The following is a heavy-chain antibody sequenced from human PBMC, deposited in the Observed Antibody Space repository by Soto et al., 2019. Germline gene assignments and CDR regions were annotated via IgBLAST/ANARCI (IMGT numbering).Heavy chain of an antibody. CDR2: INAGNGNT. CDR1: GYTLTSYA. Sequence: QVQLVQSGAEVKKPGASVKVSCKASGYTLTSYAMHWVRQAPGQRLEWMGWINAGNGNTKYSQKFQGRVTITRDTTASTAYMEMSSLRSEDTAEYYCAREAPFDAFDIWGQGTMVTVSS. V-gene: IGHV1-3*01. J-gene: IGHJ3*02. CDR3: AREAPFDAFDI.